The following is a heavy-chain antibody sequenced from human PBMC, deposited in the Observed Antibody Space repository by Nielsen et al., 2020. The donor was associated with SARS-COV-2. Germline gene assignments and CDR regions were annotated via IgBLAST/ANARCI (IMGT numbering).Heavy chain of an antibody. CDR3: ARLPHGYTYGRYYYHGMDV. D-gene: IGHD5-18*01. V-gene: IGHV3-9*01. Sequence: GGSLRLSCAASGFTFDDYAMHWVRQAPGKGLEWVSGISWNSGSIGYADSVKGRFTISRENVKNSFYLQMDSLRAGDTAVYYCARLPHGYTYGRYYYHGMDVWGQGTTVTVSS. CDR2: ISWNSGSI. CDR1: GFTFDDYA. J-gene: IGHJ6*02.